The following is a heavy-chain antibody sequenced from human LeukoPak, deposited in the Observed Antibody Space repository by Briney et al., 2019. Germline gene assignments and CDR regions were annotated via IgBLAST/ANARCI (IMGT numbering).Heavy chain of an antibody. CDR2: IYYSGST. CDR1: GGSISSYY. D-gene: IGHD4-17*01. V-gene: IGHV4-59*01. J-gene: IGHJ4*02. CDR3: ARVPPYGEGYFDY. Sequence: PSETLSLTCTVSGGSISSYYWSWIRQPPGKGLEWIGYIYYSGSTNYNPSLKSRVTISVDTSKNQFSLKLSPVTAADTAVYYCARVPPYGEGYFDYWGQGTLVTVSS.